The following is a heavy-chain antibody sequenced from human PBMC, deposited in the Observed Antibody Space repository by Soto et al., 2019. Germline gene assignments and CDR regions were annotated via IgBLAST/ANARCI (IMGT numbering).Heavy chain of an antibody. CDR3: ARDPTDHFWSGLFGD. CDR2: INPSGGST. Sequence: QVQLVQSGAEVKKPGASVKVSCKASGYTFTSYYMHWVRQAPGQGLEWMGIINPSGGSTSYAQKFQGRVTMTRDTSTGTVYMELSSLRSEDTAVYYCARDPTDHFWSGLFGDWGQGTLVTVSS. V-gene: IGHV1-46*01. J-gene: IGHJ4*02. D-gene: IGHD3-3*02. CDR1: GYTFTSYY.